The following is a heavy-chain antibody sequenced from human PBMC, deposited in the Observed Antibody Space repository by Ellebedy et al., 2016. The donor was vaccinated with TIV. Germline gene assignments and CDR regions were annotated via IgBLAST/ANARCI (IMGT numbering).Heavy chain of an antibody. CDR2: IYYSGTT. CDR3: ARATTVTSLAFDS. CDR1: RGSFSGYY. V-gene: IGHV4-31*11. D-gene: IGHD4-17*01. J-gene: IGHJ4*02. Sequence: SETLSLXXAVFRGSFSGYYWSWIRQHPGKGLEWIGYIYYSGTTYYKPSLRSRVTISVDTSNNQFSLKLSSVTAADTAVYYCARATTVTSLAFDSWGQGTLVIVSS.